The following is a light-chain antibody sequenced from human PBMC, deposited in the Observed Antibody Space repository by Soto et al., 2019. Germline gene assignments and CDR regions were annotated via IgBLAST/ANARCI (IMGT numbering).Light chain of an antibody. CDR2: GAS. CDR3: QQYNSYSWT. Sequence: EIVLTQSPATLSLSPGERATLSCRASQSVSSYLAWYQQKPGQAPRLLISGASTRATGIPARFSGSGSGTEFTLTISSLQPDDFATYYCQQYNSYSWTFGQGTKVDI. CDR1: QSVSSY. J-gene: IGKJ1*01. V-gene: IGKV3-15*01.